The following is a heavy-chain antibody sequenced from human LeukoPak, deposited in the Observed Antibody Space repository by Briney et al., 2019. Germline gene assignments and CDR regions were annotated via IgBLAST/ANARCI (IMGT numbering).Heavy chain of an antibody. D-gene: IGHD2-15*01. CDR3: ARDSSPYCSGGGCSPFDY. J-gene: IGHJ4*02. Sequence: QTGGSLRLSCAASGFTFSFYAMHWVRQAPGKGLEWVAIISYDGRNKYYADSVKGRSTISRDNSKNTLYLQMNSLRAEDTAVYCCARDSSPYCSGGGCSPFDYWGQGTLVTVSS. V-gene: IGHV3-30*04. CDR1: GFTFSFYA. CDR2: ISYDGRNK.